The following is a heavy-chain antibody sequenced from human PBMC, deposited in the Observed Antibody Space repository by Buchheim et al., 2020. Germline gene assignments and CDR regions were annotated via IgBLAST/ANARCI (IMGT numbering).Heavy chain of an antibody. CDR3: ATPSPIVGATDDVAKADTFDI. CDR2: IDASDSFA. J-gene: IGHJ3*02. CDR1: GYTFTNYW. D-gene: IGHD1-26*01. Sequence: EVRLVQSGAEVKKPGESLRISCKGSGYTFTNYWISWVRQMPGKGLEWMGRIDASDSFASLGPSFEGHVTISVDKSISTAYLQWSSLKASDTAIYYCATPSPIVGATDDVAKADTFDIWGQGT. V-gene: IGHV5-10-1*03.